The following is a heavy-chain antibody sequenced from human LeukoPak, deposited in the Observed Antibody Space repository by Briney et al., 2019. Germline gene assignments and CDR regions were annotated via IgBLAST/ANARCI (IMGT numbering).Heavy chain of an antibody. CDR3: AKDHITVTQRNSMDY. D-gene: IGHD4-11*01. Sequence: GASLRLSCAASGFTFSSYGMHWVRQAPGKGLEWVAFIRYDGSNKYYADSVKGRFTISRDNSKNTLYLQMNSLRAEDTAVYYCAKDHITVTQRNSMDYRGQGTLVTVSS. CDR2: IRYDGSNK. J-gene: IGHJ4*02. CDR1: GFTFSSYG. V-gene: IGHV3-30*02.